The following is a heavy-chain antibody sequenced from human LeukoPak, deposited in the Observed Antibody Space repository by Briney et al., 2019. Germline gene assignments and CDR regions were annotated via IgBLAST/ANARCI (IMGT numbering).Heavy chain of an antibody. V-gene: IGHV3-21*01. J-gene: IGHJ5*02. CDR2: VSFGSSYI. CDR1: GFTFRDYT. D-gene: IGHD6-6*01. Sequence: GGSLRLSCAASGFTFRDYTMNWVRQSPGKGLQWVSYVSFGSSYISYANSLKGRFTISRDDAKSSVYLEMTSLRAEDTAVYYCARASTEYSVTDGFDTWGPGTLVTVSS. CDR3: ARASTEYSVTDGFDT.